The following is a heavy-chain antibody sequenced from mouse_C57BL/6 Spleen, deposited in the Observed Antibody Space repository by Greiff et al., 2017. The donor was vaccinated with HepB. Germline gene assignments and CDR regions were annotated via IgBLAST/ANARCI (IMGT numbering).Heavy chain of an antibody. CDR1: GYAFSSYW. J-gene: IGHJ4*01. CDR3: ARWGGDYAMDY. CDR2: IYPGDGDT. V-gene: IGHV1-80*01. Sequence: LVESGAELVKPGASVKISCKASGYAFSSYWMNWVKQRPGKGLEWIGQIYPGDGDTNYNGKFKGKATLTADKSSSTAYMQLSSLTSEDSAVYFCARWGGDYAMDYWGQGTSVTVSS.